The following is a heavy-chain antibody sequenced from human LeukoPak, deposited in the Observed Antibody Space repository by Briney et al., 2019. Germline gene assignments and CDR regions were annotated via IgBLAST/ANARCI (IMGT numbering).Heavy chain of an antibody. D-gene: IGHD4-23*01. CDR1: GCSISSYY. CDR3: ARERYGGPFNWFDP. CDR2: IYTGGST. V-gene: IGHV4-4*07. Sequence: SETLSLTCTVSGCSISSYYWSWIRQPAGKGLEWIGRIYTGGSTNYNPSLKRRVTMAVDTSKNQFSLKLSSVTAADTAVYYCARERYGGPFNWFDPWGQGRLVTVSS. J-gene: IGHJ5*02.